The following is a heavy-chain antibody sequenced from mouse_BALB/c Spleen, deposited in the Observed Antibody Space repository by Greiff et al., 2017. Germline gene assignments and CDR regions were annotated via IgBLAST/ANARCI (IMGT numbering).Heavy chain of an antibody. CDR3: ANRFAY. CDR2: IDPANGNT. Sequence: EVQRVESGAELVKPGASVKLSCTASGFNIKDTYMHWVKQRPEQGLEWIGRIDPANGNTKYDPKFQGKATITADTSSNTAYLQLSSLTSEDTAVYYCANRFAYWGQGTLVTVSA. V-gene: IGHV14-3*02. J-gene: IGHJ3*01. CDR1: GFNIKDTY.